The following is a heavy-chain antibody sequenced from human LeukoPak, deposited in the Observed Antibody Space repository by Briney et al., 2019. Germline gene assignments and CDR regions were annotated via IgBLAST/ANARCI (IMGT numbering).Heavy chain of an antibody. J-gene: IGHJ4*02. D-gene: IGHD5-12*01. V-gene: IGHV3-9*01. CDR3: VKDSGYDYYFDY. CDR2: ISWNSGSI. Sequence: GGSLRLSCAASGFTFDDYAMHWVRQAPGKGLEWVSGISWNSGSIGYADSVKGRFTISRDNAKNSLYLQMNSLRAEDTALYYCVKDSGYDYYFDYWGQGTLVTVSS. CDR1: GFTFDDYA.